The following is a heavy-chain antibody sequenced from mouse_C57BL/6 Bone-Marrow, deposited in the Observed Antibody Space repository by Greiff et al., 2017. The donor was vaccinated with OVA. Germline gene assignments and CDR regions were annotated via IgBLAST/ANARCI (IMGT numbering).Heavy chain of an antibody. J-gene: IGHJ3*01. CDR2: IYPRSGNT. Sequence: VQLQQSGAELARPGASVKLSCKASGYTFTSYGISWVKQRTGQGLEWIGEIYPRSGNTYYNEKFKGKATLTADKSSSTAYMQLSSLTSEDSAVYYCTRDYGSTWFAYWGQGTLVTVSA. V-gene: IGHV1-81*01. CDR1: GYTFTSYG. D-gene: IGHD1-1*01. CDR3: TRDYGSTWFAY.